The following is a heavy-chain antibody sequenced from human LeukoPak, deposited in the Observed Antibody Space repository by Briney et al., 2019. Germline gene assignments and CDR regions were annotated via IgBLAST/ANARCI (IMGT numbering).Heavy chain of an antibody. V-gene: IGHV4-59*01. Sequence: PSETLSLTCTVSGASISSNYWSWIRQPPGKGLEWIGYIYYSGSTKYSRSLKSRVTISVDTSKNQLSLKLNSVTAADTAIYYCARSNTGRYSSYWPDPWGQGTLVTVSS. CDR2: IYYSGST. J-gene: IGHJ5*02. D-gene: IGHD1-26*01. CDR3: ARSNTGRYSSYWPDP. CDR1: GASISSNY.